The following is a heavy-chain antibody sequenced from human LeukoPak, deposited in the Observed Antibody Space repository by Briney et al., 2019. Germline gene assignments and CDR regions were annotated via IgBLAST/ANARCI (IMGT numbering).Heavy chain of an antibody. CDR1: GFTFSSYS. D-gene: IGHD3-22*01. CDR3: ARDLGGNYYDSSGYYFDAFDI. V-gene: IGHV3-21*01. Sequence: PGGSLRLSCAASGFTFSSYSMNWVRQAPGKGLEWVSAIGSSGSYIYYADSVKGRITISRDNAKNSLYLQMDSLRAEDTAVYYCARDLGGNYYDSSGYYFDAFDIWGQGTMVTVSS. J-gene: IGHJ3*02. CDR2: IGSSGSYI.